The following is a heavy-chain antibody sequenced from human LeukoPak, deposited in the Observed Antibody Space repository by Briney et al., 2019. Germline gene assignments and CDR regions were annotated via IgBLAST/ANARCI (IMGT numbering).Heavy chain of an antibody. J-gene: IGHJ4*02. V-gene: IGHV1-2*02. CDR1: GYTFTDYY. CDR3: ARDSSRRPQNYDIATSFSTGY. CDR2: INPKIGGT. D-gene: IGHD3-9*01. Sequence: ASVKVSCKASGYTFTDYYIHRVRQAPGQGLEWMGWINPKIGGTNYAQRFQGRVSMTSDTSITTAYMELRRVTSDDTAVYYCARDSSRRPQNYDIATSFSTGYWGQGTLVTVSS.